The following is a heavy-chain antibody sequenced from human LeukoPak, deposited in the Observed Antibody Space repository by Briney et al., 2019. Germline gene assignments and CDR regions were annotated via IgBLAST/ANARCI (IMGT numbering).Heavy chain of an antibody. CDR2: INPSGGST. J-gene: IGHJ4*02. CDR1: GYTFTSYG. CDR3: ARDLTGATGY. D-gene: IGHD1-26*01. V-gene: IGHV1-46*01. Sequence: GASVKVSCKASGYTFTSYGISWVRQAPGQGLEWMGIINPSGGSTSYAQKFQGRVTMTRDTSTTTVYMELSSLRSEDTAVYYCARDLTGATGYWGQGTLVTVSS.